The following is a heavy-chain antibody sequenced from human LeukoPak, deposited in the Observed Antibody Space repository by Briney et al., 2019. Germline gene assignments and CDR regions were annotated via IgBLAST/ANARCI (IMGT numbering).Heavy chain of an antibody. CDR1: GFTFSSYA. J-gene: IGHJ4*02. D-gene: IGHD6-25*01. V-gene: IGHV3-30*02. Sequence: PGGSLRLSCAASGFTFSSYAMSWVRQAPGKGLEWVAFIRYDGSNKYYADSVKGRFTISRDKSKNTLYMQMNSLRAEDTAVYYCATDQRHYFDYWGQGTLVTVSS. CDR2: IRYDGSNK. CDR3: ATDQRHYFDY.